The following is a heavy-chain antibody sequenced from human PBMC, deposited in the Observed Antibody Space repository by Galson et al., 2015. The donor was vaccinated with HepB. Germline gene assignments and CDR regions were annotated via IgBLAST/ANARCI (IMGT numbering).Heavy chain of an antibody. D-gene: IGHD4-17*01. CDR2: ST. CDR3: ARHLHDYGDYFNWFDP. V-gene: IGHV4-39*01. Sequence: STYYNPSLKSRVTISVDTSKNQFSLKLSSVTAADTAVYYCARHLHDYGDYFNWFDPWGQGTLVTVSS. J-gene: IGHJ5*02.